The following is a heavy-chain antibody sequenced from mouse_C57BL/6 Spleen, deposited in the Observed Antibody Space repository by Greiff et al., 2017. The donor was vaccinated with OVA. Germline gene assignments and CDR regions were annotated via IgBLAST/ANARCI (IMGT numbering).Heavy chain of an antibody. Sequence: QVQLKESGAELVRPGSSVKLSCKASGYTFTSYWMHWVKQRPIQGLEWIGNIDPSDSETHYNQKFKDKATLTVDKSSSTAYMQLSSLTSEDSAVYYCARSSATVVSFDYWGQGTTLTVSS. CDR3: ARSSATVVSFDY. D-gene: IGHD1-1*01. V-gene: IGHV1-52*01. CDR2: IDPSDSET. J-gene: IGHJ2*01. CDR1: GYTFTSYW.